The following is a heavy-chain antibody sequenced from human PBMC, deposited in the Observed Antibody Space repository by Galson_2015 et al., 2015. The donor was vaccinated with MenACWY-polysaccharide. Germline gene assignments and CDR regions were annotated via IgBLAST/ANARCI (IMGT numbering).Heavy chain of an antibody. CDR3: ARVSSGYYKRFDY. D-gene: IGHD3-22*01. Sequence: ETLSLTCTVSGGSISSSSYYWGWIRQPPGKGLEWIGSIYYSGSTYYNPSLKSRVTISVDTSKNQFSPKLSSVTAADTAVYYCARVSSGYYKRFDYWGQGTLVTVSS. V-gene: IGHV4-39*07. CDR1: GGSISSSSYY. J-gene: IGHJ4*02. CDR2: IYYSGST.